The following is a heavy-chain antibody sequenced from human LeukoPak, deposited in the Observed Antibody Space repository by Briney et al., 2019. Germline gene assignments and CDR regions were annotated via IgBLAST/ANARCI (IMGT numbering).Heavy chain of an antibody. D-gene: IGHD2-21*01. CDR1: GFTFSSYG. CDR3: AREAFRVIRTFDY. CDR2: ISYDGSNK. V-gene: IGHV3-30*03. J-gene: IGHJ4*02. Sequence: GGSLRLSCAASGFTFSSYGMHWVRQAPGKGLEWVAVISYDGSNKYYADSVKGRFTISRDNAKNTLYLQMNSLRAEDTAVYYCAREAFRVIRTFDYWGQGTLVTVSS.